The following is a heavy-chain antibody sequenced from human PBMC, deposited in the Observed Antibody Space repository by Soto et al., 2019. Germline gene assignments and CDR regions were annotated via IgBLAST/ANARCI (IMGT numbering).Heavy chain of an antibody. CDR3: ATDYGGNSVGAFDI. V-gene: IGHV3-30*03. J-gene: IGHJ3*02. Sequence: QVQLVESGGGVVQPGRSLRLYCAASGFTFSSYGMHWVRQAQGKGLEWVAVISYDGSNKYYADSVKGRFTISRYNSKNTLDLQMNSLRAEDTAVSYCATDYGGNSVGAFDIWGQGTMVTVSS. CDR1: GFTFSSYG. D-gene: IGHD4-17*01. CDR2: ISYDGSNK.